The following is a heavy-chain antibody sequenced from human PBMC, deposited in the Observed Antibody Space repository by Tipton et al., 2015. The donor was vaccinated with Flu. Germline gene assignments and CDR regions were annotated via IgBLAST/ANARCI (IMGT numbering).Heavy chain of an antibody. CDR2: ISAYTDNT. CDR1: GYTFTSYG. V-gene: IGHV1-18*01. Sequence: QLVQSGAEVKKPGASVKVSCKASGYTFTSYGISWVRQAPGQGLEWMGWISAYTDNTNYAQRFQGRITMTTDTSTNTAFMELRSLRSDDTAVYYCARSRGIEAEAGVWVYWGQGTLVTVSS. D-gene: IGHD6-13*01. J-gene: IGHJ4*02. CDR3: ARSRGIEAEAGVWVY.